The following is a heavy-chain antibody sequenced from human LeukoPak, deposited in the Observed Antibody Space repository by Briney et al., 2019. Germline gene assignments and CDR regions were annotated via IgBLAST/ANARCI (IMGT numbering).Heavy chain of an antibody. J-gene: IGHJ4*02. CDR2: ITGSGDGT. V-gene: IGHV3-23*01. CDR3: VKGFVHPTYYFDY. D-gene: IGHD3-10*01. CDR1: GFTFSNYA. Sequence: GGSLRLSCAASGFTFSNYAMMWVRQAPGKRLEWVSSITGSGDGTYYADSVRGRFTISRDNSESTLYLQLNSLRAEDTAVYFCVKGFVHPTYYFDYWGQGTLVTVSS.